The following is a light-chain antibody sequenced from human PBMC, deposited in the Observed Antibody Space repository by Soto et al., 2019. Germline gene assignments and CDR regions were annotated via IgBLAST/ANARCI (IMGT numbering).Light chain of an antibody. Sequence: EIVMTQSPATLSVSPGERATLSCRASQSFSSDLAWYRQKPGQAPRLLIYDASTRATGIPARFSGSESGTEFTLTISSLQSEDFAVYYCQQYNNWPLTFGGGTKVEIK. J-gene: IGKJ4*01. CDR1: QSFSSD. CDR2: DAS. CDR3: QQYNNWPLT. V-gene: IGKV3-15*01.